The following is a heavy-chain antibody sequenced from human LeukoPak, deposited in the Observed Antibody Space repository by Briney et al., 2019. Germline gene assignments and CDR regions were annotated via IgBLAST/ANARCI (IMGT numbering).Heavy chain of an antibody. Sequence: SETLSLTCTVSGGSISSYYWSWIRQPPGKGLEWIGYIYYSGSTNYNPSLKSRVTISVDTSKNQFSLKLSSVTAADTAVYYCARDHGYSYGLNYYYYGMDVWGQGTTVTVSS. CDR2: IYYSGST. J-gene: IGHJ6*02. CDR1: GGSISSYY. CDR3: ARDHGYSYGLNYYYYGMDV. D-gene: IGHD5-18*01. V-gene: IGHV4-59*01.